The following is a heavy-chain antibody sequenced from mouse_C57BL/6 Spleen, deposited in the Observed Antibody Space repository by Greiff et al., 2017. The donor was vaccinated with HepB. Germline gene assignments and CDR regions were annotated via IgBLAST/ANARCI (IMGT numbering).Heavy chain of an antibody. CDR2: IYPRDGST. D-gene: IGHD2-4*01. J-gene: IGHJ3*01. CDR1: GYTFTSYD. CDR3: ARLGDYDGFAY. Sequence: QVQLQHSGPELVKPGASVKLSCKASGYTFTSYDINWVKQRPGQGLEWIGWIYPRDGSTKYNEKFKGKATLTVDKSSSTAYMELHSLTSEDSAVYFCARLGDYDGFAYWGQGTLVTVSA. V-gene: IGHV1-85*01.